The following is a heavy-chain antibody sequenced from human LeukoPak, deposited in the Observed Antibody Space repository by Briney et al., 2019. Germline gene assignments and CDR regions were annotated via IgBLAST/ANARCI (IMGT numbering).Heavy chain of an antibody. CDR3: ARLRSSYCSGGSCSHTRYYYYYMDV. D-gene: IGHD2-15*01. CDR1: GGSFSGYY. Sequence: SETLSLTCAVYGGSFSGYYWSWLRQPPGKGLEWIGEINHSGSTNYNPSLKSRVTISVDTSKNQFSLKLSSVTAADTAVYYCARLRSSYCSGGSCSHTRYYYYYMDVWGKGTTVTISS. CDR2: INHSGST. V-gene: IGHV4-34*01. J-gene: IGHJ6*03.